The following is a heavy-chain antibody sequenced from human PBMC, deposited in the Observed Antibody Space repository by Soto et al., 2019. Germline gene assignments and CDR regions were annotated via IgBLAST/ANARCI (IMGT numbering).Heavy chain of an antibody. J-gene: IGHJ6*03. Sequence: EVQLVESGGGLVQPGGSLRLSCAASGFTFSSYSMNWVRQAPGKGLEWVSYIRSSSSTIYYADSVKGRFTISRDNAKNALYRQMNSLRAEDTAVYYCARTVPAAKYYYYDYYMDVWGKGTTVTV. D-gene: IGHD2-2*01. V-gene: IGHV3-48*01. CDR2: IRSSSSTI. CDR1: GFTFSSYS. CDR3: ARTVPAAKYYYYDYYMDV.